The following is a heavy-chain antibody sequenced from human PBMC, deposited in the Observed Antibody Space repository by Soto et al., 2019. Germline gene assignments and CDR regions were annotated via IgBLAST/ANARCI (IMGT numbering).Heavy chain of an antibody. CDR1: GGSISSYY. D-gene: IGHD3-22*01. Sequence: SETLSLTCTVSGGSISSYYWSWIRQPPGKGLEWIGYIYYSGSTNYNPSLKSRVTISVDTSKNQFSLKLSSVTAADTAVYYCAGADSKGVPHFDYWGQGTLVTVSS. J-gene: IGHJ4*02. CDR3: AGADSKGVPHFDY. CDR2: IYYSGST. V-gene: IGHV4-59*01.